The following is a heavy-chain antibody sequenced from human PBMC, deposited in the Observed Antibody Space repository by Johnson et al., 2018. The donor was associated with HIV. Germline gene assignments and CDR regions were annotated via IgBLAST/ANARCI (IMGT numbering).Heavy chain of an antibody. CDR1: GFTVSNNF. D-gene: IGHD4-17*01. J-gene: IGHJ3*02. CDR3: AREAVTVRGWGHVVDI. V-gene: IGHV3-7*01. Sequence: EVQLVESGGGLVQPGGSLRLSCAASGFTVSNNFMNWVRQAPGKGLEWVANIKQDASEKYSVDSVKGRFTISRDNAKSSLYLQMTSLRAEDTAVYYCAREAVTVRGWGHVVDIWGQGTMVTVSS. CDR2: IKQDASEK.